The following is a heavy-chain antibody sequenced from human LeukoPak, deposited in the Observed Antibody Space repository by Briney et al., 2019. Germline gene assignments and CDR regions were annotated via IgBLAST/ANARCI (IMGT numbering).Heavy chain of an antibody. CDR1: GFTFSSHW. CDR3: VRSGGY. D-gene: IGHD1-26*01. Sequence: GGSLRLSCAASGFTFSSHWMNWVRQAPGKGLEWVANIKEDGSVKYYVDSVKGRFTISRDNAKNSLCLQMNSLRAEDTAIYYCVRSGGYWGQGTLVTVSS. CDR2: IKEDGSVK. J-gene: IGHJ4*02. V-gene: IGHV3-7*05.